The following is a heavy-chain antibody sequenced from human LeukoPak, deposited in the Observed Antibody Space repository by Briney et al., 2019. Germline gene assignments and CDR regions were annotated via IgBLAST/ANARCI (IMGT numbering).Heavy chain of an antibody. Sequence: GESLNISCKGSGYHFNNFWIGWVRQMPGKGLEWMGIIYPFDSDTRYGPYFQAHVTMSVDKSINTAYLQWSGLKSSDTAMYYYAGRRSGTGDAFDIWGQGTMVTVSS. CDR3: AGRRSGTGDAFDI. D-gene: IGHD1-7*01. CDR2: IYPFDSDT. V-gene: IGHV5-51*01. J-gene: IGHJ3*02. CDR1: GYHFNNFW.